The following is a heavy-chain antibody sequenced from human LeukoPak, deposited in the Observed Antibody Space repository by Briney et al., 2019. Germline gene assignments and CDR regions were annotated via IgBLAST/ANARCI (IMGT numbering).Heavy chain of an antibody. J-gene: IGHJ4*02. CDR2: ITGSGGTT. V-gene: IGHV3-23*01. CDR3: ARAWADFDY. CDR1: GFTFSSYA. Sequence: GGSLRLSCAASGFTFSSYAMNWVRQAPGKGLEWVSTITGSGGTTYYADSVKGRFTISRDNSKNTLYLQMNSLRAENTAVYYCARAWADFDYWGQGTLVTVSS.